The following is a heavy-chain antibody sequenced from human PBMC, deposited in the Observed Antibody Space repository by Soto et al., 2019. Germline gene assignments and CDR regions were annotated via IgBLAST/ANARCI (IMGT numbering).Heavy chain of an antibody. D-gene: IGHD3-22*01. CDR2: ISYDGSNK. Sequence: PGGSLRLSCAASGFTFSSYGMHWVRQAPGKGLEWVAVISYDGSNKYYADSVKGRFTISRDNSKNTLYLQMNSLRAEDTAVYYYAKSCLYYYDSSGYYCEGKDFDYWGQGTLVTVSS. CDR1: GFTFSSYG. V-gene: IGHV3-30*18. J-gene: IGHJ4*02. CDR3: AKSCLYYYDSSGYYCEGKDFDY.